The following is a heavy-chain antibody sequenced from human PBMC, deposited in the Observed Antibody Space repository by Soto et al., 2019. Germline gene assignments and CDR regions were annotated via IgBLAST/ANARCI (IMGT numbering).Heavy chain of an antibody. CDR3: ARDDRSRYTFDY. J-gene: IGHJ4*02. Sequence: SETLSHTCSAFIRSFSGHFWCLFRQPPGKGLEWFGTIYYSGSTYYNPSLKSRVTVSVDTSTNQFSLKLSFVTAADTAVYYCARDDRSRYTFDYWGQG. CDR1: IRSFSGHF. V-gene: IGHV4-34*08. CDR2: IYYSGST. D-gene: IGHD3-22*01.